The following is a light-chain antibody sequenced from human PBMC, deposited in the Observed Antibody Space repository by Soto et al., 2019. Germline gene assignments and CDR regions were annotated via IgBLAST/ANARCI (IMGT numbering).Light chain of an antibody. CDR3: QQYGSPPPWT. V-gene: IGKV3-20*01. J-gene: IGKJ1*01. Sequence: EIVLTQSPGTLSLSPGERATLSCRASQSVSSSYLAWYQQKPGQAPRLLIYGASSRATGIPDRFSGSGSGTDFTLTISRLELEDFAGYYCQQYGSPPPWTFGQGTKVEIK. CDR2: GAS. CDR1: QSVSSSY.